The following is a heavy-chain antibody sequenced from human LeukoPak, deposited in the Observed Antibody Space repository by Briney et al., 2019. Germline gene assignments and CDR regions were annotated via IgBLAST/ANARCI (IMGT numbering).Heavy chain of an antibody. CDR2: INPNSGGT. V-gene: IGHV1-2*02. D-gene: IGHD6-13*01. CDR3: ASDSGSSWYYFDY. J-gene: IGHJ4*02. Sequence: ASVKVSCEASGYTFTGYYMHWVRQAPGQGLEWMGWINPNSGGTNYAQKFQGRVTMTRDTSISTAYMELSRLRSDDTAVYYCASDSGSSWYYFDYWGQGTLVTVSS. CDR1: GYTFTGYY.